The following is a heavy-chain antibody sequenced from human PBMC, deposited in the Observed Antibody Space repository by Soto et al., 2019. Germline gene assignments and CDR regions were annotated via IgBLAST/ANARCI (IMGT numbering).Heavy chain of an antibody. J-gene: IGHJ4*02. CDR3: ARLPVDTVTSLDY. D-gene: IGHD5-18*01. CDR2: INSDGSSI. CDR1: GFTFSRYW. V-gene: IGHV3-74*01. Sequence: EVQLVESGGDLVQPGGFLRLSCATSGFTFSRYWMHWVRQVPGKGLVWVSRINSDGSSISYSDSVKGRFTTSRDNAKNTLYLQMNSLRVEDSAVYYCARLPVDTVTSLDYWGQGTLVTVSS.